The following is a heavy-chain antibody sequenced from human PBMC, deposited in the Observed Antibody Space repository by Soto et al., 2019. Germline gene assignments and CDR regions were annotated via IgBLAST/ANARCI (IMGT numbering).Heavy chain of an antibody. Sequence: GGSLRLSCAASGFSVSGSYMSWGRQAPGKGLEWVSVIYSDGSTYYADSVKGRFTISRDNSKNTLYLQMDSLRAEDTAVYYCARPPSDSGQGTLATVSS. CDR2: IYSDGST. V-gene: IGHV3-53*01. CDR1: GFSVSGSY. J-gene: IGHJ4*02. CDR3: ARPPSD.